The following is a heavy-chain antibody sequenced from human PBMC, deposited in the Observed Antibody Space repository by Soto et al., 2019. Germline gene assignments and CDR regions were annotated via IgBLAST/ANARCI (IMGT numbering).Heavy chain of an antibody. D-gene: IGHD5-18*01. Sequence: GGSLRLSCAASGFTFSSYGMHWVRQAPGKGLEWVAVISYDGSNKYYADSVKGRFTISRDNSKNTLYLQMNSLRAEDTAVYYCAKAPIQLWLRLDYWGQGTLVTVSS. CDR2: ISYDGSNK. J-gene: IGHJ4*02. CDR1: GFTFSSYG. V-gene: IGHV3-30*18. CDR3: AKAPIQLWLRLDY.